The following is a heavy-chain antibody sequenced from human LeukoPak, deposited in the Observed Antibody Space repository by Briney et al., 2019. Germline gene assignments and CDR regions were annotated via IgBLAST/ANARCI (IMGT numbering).Heavy chain of an antibody. CDR1: GYTFTSYA. CDR2: IDTNTGNP. J-gene: IGHJ4*02. V-gene: IGHV7-4-1*02. Sequence: ASVKVSCKASGYTFTSYAMNWVRQAPGQGLEWMGWIDTNTGNPTYAQGFTGRFVFSLDTSVSTAYLQISSLKAEDTAVYYCARDGLHYDTSSYLDYWGQGTLVTVSS. D-gene: IGHD3-22*01. CDR3: ARDGLHYDTSSYLDY.